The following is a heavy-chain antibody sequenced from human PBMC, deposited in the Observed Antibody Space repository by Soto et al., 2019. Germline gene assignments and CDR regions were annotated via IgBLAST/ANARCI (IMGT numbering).Heavy chain of an antibody. CDR1: GGSISSYY. J-gene: IGHJ4*02. V-gene: IGHV4-59*08. CDR3: ARLDSSGWYVNY. CDR2: IYYSGST. D-gene: IGHD6-19*01. Sequence: SETLSLTCTVSGGSISSYYWSWIRQPPGKGLEWIGYIYYSGSTNYNPSLKSRVTISVDTSKNQFSLKLSSVTAADTAVYYCARLDSSGWYVNYWGQGILVTVSS.